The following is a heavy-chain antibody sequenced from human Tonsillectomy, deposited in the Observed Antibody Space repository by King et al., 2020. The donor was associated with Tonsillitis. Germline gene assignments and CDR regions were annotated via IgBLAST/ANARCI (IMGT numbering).Heavy chain of an antibody. CDR1: GDSISILVYH. V-gene: IGHV4-39*07. CDR2: ASYSAST. J-gene: IGHJ6*02. D-gene: IGHD3-10*01. CDR3: VRDWSSMLRGVSPGRFLKAPQSSRDYGMDV. Sequence: LQLQESGPGLVKPSETLSLTCTVSGDSISILVYHWGWIRQPPGKGLEWIGSASYSASTYYNPSLKSRVTISVDTSKSQLSLKLSSVTAADTALYYCVRDWSSMLRGVSPGRFLKAPQSSRDYGMDVWGRGTTVSVSS.